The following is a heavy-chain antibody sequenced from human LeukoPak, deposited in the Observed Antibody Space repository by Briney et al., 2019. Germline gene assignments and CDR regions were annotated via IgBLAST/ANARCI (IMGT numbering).Heavy chain of an antibody. CDR3: ARSSGIEYSNY. V-gene: IGHV1-2*02. CDR2: VNPRNGGT. Sequence: ASVKVSCKASGYPFTGYYVHWVRQAPGHGLEWIGWVNPRNGGTQSAQKFQGRVSMTGDTSITTAYMELSGLTSDDTAVYYCARSSGIEYSNYWGQGTLVTVSS. J-gene: IGHJ4*02. CDR1: GYPFTGYY. D-gene: IGHD6-6*01.